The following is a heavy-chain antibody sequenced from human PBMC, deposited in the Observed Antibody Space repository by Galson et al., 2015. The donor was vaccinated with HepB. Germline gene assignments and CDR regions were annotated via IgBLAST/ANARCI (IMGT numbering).Heavy chain of an antibody. CDR3: ARDRGLGSYTFDY. Sequence: SLRLSCAASGFTFTDYGMHWVRQAPGKGLEWVAIIWYDGTKKYYADSVKGRFTISRDISENTLYLQMNSLRAEDTAVYYCARDRGLGSYTFDYWGQGTVVTVSS. D-gene: IGHD3-10*01. CDR1: GFTFTDYG. V-gene: IGHV3-33*01. J-gene: IGHJ4*02. CDR2: IWYDGTKK.